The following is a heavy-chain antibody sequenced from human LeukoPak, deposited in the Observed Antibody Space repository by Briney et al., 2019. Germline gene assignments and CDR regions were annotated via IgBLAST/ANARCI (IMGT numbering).Heavy chain of an antibody. Sequence: GGSLRLSCAASGFPFGTYSMNWVRQAPGKGLEWVSSISSSPPYIFYADSVKGRFTISRDNAKNSLYLQMNSLTVEDTAIYYCAREHWAAPDHWGQGTLVTVSP. J-gene: IGHJ4*02. CDR2: ISSSPPYI. V-gene: IGHV3-21*01. CDR1: GFPFGTYS. CDR3: AREHWAAPDH. D-gene: IGHD3-16*01.